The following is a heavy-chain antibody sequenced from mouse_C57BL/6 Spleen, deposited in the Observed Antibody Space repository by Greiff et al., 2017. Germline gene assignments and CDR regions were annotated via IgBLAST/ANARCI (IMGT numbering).Heavy chain of an antibody. CDR3: ARVDYDGGFDY. J-gene: IGHJ2*01. D-gene: IGHD2-4*01. V-gene: IGHV1-64*01. Sequence: QVQLQQPGAELVKPGASVKLSCKASGYTFTSYWMPWVKQRPGQGLEWIGMIHPNSGSTNYNEKFKSKATLTVDKSSSTAYMQLSSLTSEDSAVYYCARVDYDGGFDYWGQGTTLTVSS. CDR1: GYTFTSYW. CDR2: IHPNSGST.